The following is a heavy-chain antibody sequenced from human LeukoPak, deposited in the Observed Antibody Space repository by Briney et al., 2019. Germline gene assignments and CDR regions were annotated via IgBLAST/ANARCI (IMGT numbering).Heavy chain of an antibody. D-gene: IGHD6-13*01. V-gene: IGHV4-31*03. Sequence: KPSQTLSLTCTVSGGSISSGGYYWSWIRQHPGKGLEWIGYIYYSGSTYYNPSLKSRVTISVDTSKNQFSLKLSSVTAADTAVYYCARDPSWSGYNWFDPWGQGTLVTVSS. CDR1: GGSISSGGYY. CDR3: ARDPSWSGYNWFDP. CDR2: IYYSGST. J-gene: IGHJ5*02.